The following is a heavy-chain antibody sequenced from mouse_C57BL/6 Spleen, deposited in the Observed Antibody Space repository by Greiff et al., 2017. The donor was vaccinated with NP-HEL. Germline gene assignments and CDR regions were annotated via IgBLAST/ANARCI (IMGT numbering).Heavy chain of an antibody. J-gene: IGHJ2*01. CDR1: GYAFTNYL. CDR3: ARWDYGSSYADY. Sequence: VQLQQSGAELVRPGTSVKVSCKASGYAFTNYLIEWVKQRPGQGLEWIGVINPGSGGPNYNEKFKGKATLTADKSSSTAYMQLSSLTSEDSAVYFCARWDYGSSYADYWGQGTTLTVSS. V-gene: IGHV1-54*01. CDR2: INPGSGGP. D-gene: IGHD1-1*01.